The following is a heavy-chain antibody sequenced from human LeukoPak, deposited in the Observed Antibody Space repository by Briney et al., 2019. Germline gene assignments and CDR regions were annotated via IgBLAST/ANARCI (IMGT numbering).Heavy chain of an antibody. J-gene: IGHJ4*02. Sequence: GGSLRLSCAASGFTFSSYSMNWVRQAPGKGLEWVSSISSSSSYIYYADSVKGRFTISRDNAKNSLYLQMNSLRAKDTAVYYCARDGAYGDYVSYWGQGTLVTVSS. CDR1: GFTFSSYS. V-gene: IGHV3-21*01. CDR3: ARDGAYGDYVSY. D-gene: IGHD4-17*01. CDR2: ISSSSSYI.